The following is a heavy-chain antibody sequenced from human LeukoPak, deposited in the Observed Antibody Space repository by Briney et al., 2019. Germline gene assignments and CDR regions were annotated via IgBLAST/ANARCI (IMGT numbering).Heavy chain of an antibody. J-gene: IGHJ4*02. CDR2: INHSGST. CDR3: ARGGYSYGYIDY. CDR1: GGSFSGYY. D-gene: IGHD5-18*01. Sequence: SETLSLTCAVYGGSFSGYYWSWIRQPPGKGLEWIGEINHSGSTNYNPSLKSRVTISVDTSKNQFSLRLSSVTAADTAVYYCARGGYSYGYIDYWGQGTLVTVSS. V-gene: IGHV4-34*01.